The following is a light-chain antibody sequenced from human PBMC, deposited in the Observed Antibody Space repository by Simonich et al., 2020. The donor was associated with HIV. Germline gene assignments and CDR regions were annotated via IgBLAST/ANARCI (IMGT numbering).Light chain of an antibody. CDR3: QQYNDWPPWT. Sequence: EIVLTQSPATLSVSPGERATLSCGASQSVGSNLVGYQQKPGQAPRLLIYGASTRATGIPARFSGSGSGTEFTLTISSMQSEDFAVYYCQQYNDWPPWTFGQGTKVEIK. CDR2: GAS. CDR1: QSVGSN. J-gene: IGKJ1*01. V-gene: IGKV3-15*01.